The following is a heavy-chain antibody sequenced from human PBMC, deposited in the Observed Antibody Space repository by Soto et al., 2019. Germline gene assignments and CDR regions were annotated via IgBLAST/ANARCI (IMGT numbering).Heavy chain of an antibody. V-gene: IGHV3-23*01. CDR3: AKGGHFSHFDL. J-gene: IGHJ2*01. D-gene: IGHD3-3*02. Sequence: EMQLLDSGGTLVQPGGSLRLSCAASGLTFGRYAMTWVRQAPGKGLEWVSTISGNGDDTFYADSVRGRFTVSRDNSNNMHYVQMNSLRDDDTAVYYCAKGGHFSHFDLWGRGTLVTVSS. CDR1: GLTFGRYA. CDR2: ISGNGDDT.